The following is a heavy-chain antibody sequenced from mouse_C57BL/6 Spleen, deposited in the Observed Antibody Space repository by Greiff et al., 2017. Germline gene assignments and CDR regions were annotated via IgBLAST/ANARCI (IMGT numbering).Heavy chain of an antibody. CDR1: GYTFTSYW. CDR2: IDPSDSET. J-gene: IGHJ3*01. V-gene: IGHV1-52*01. Sequence: QVQLQQPGAELVRPGSSVKLSCKASGYTFTSYWMHWVKQRPIQGLEWIGNIDPSDSETHYNQKFKDKATLTVDKSSSTAYMQLSSLTSEDSAVYYCARSYDYDWRAWFAYWGQGTLVTVSA. CDR3: ARSYDYDWRAWFAY. D-gene: IGHD2-4*01.